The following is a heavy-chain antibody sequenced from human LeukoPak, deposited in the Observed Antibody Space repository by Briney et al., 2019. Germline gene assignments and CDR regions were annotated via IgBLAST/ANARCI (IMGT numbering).Heavy chain of an antibody. J-gene: IGHJ4*02. CDR2: ISPDGSDT. CDR1: GFTFSSFW. CDR3: ARDMWGTFDY. Sequence: GGSLRLSCAASGFTFSSFWMRWGRHAPGKGLVWVSRISPDGSDTTYADSVKGRFTISRDNAKNTLYLQMSSLRAEDTAVYYCARDMWGTFDYWGQGALVTVSS. D-gene: IGHD7-27*01. V-gene: IGHV3-74*01.